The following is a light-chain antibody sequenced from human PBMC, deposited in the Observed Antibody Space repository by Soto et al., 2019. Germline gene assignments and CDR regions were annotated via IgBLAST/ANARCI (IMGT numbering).Light chain of an antibody. CDR2: RTS. CDR3: QQSYSNPQT. CDR1: QSISSN. V-gene: IGKV3-15*01. Sequence: EILMTQSPSTLSVSPGERATLSCRASQSISSNLDWYQQKPGQAPRLLMFRTSSRATGFPARFSGSGSGTEFNLTISSLQSEDFETYYCQQSYSNPQTFGQGTKVDIK. J-gene: IGKJ1*01.